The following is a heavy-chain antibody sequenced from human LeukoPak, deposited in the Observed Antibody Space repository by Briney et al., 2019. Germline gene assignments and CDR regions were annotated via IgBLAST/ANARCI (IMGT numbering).Heavy chain of an antibody. J-gene: IGHJ4*02. Sequence: GGSLRLSCAASGFTFSNYWMHWVRQAPGKGLVWVSCIKSDGSSISYADSVKGRFTISRDSAKNTLYVQVNSLGTEDTAAYYCAKGSYYDSSGSFYFDYWGQGTLVTVSS. D-gene: IGHD3-22*01. V-gene: IGHV3-74*01. CDR2: IKSDGSSI. CDR3: AKGSYYDSSGSFYFDY. CDR1: GFTFSNYW.